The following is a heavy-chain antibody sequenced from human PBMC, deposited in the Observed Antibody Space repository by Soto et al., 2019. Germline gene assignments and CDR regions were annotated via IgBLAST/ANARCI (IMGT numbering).Heavy chain of an antibody. D-gene: IGHD6-19*01. J-gene: IGHJ3*02. CDR1: GGSISSGGYY. Sequence: QVQLQESGPGLVKPSQTLSLTCTVSGGSISSGGYYWSWIRQHPGKGLEWIGYIYYSGSTYYNPSIQSRVTISIATTKIQFSLKSSSVTAAATAVYYCARDMAVAGDDAFDIWGQGTMVTVSS. CDR3: ARDMAVAGDDAFDI. CDR2: IYYSGST. V-gene: IGHV4-31*03.